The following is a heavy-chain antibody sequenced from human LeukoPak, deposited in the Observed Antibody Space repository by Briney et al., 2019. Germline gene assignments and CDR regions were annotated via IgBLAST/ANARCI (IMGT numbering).Heavy chain of an antibody. CDR1: GFTFSSYW. D-gene: IGHD1-1*01. V-gene: IGHV3-7*04. CDR3: ARDSPGYLAYDS. J-gene: IGHJ4*02. Sequence: QPGGSLRLSCAASGFTFSSYWMSWVRQAPGKGPEWVANIKEDGSATYYVDSVKGRFTISRDNAKKSLHLQMNSLRAEDTAVYYCARDSPGYLAYDSWGQGTLVTVSS. CDR2: IKEDGSAT.